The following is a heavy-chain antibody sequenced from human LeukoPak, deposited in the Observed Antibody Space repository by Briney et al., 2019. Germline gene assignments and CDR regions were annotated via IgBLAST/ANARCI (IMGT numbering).Heavy chain of an antibody. CDR1: GYSISSGYY. V-gene: IGHV4-38-2*02. CDR2: IYYSGST. J-gene: IGHJ5*02. CDR3: ARESLYYYGTPNWFDP. D-gene: IGHD3-10*01. Sequence: SETLSLTCTVSGYSISSGYYWGWIRQPPGKGLEWIGSIYYSGSTYYNPSLRSRVTISVDTSKNQFSLKLSSVTAADTAVYYCARESLYYYGTPNWFDPWGQGTLATVSS.